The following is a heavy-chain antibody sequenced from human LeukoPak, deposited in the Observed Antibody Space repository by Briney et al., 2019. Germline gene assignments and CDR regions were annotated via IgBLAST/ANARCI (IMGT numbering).Heavy chain of an antibody. Sequence: GGSLRLSCAASGFTFSSNWMHWVRQAPGKGLVWVSRINEDGSTTNYADSVKGRSTIFRDNAKNTLYLQMNSLRAEDTAVYYCARDDLGTSYFYYGMDVWGQGTTVTVSS. V-gene: IGHV3-74*01. CDR2: INEDGSTT. J-gene: IGHJ6*02. CDR3: ARDDLGTSYFYYGMDV. CDR1: GFTFSSNW. D-gene: IGHD3/OR15-3a*01.